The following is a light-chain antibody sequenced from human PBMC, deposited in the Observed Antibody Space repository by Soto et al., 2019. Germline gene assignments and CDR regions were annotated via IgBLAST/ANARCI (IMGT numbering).Light chain of an antibody. V-gene: IGKV4-1*01. J-gene: IGKJ1*01. Sequence: DIVLTQSPDSLAVSLGERATINCKSSQSVLYRSNNKNYLAWYQQKPGQPPKLLIYWASTRESGVPDRFSGSGSGTDFTFTVSSLQAEDVAVYYCQQYYSTPWTFGQGTKVEIK. CDR3: QQYYSTPWT. CDR2: WAS. CDR1: QSVLYRSNNKNY.